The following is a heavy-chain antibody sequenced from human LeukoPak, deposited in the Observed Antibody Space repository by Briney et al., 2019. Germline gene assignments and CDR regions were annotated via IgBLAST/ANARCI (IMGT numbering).Heavy chain of an antibody. CDR3: ARGRLAYRSGWTRDY. V-gene: IGHV1-2*02. CDR1: GYTFTGYY. D-gene: IGHD6-19*01. Sequence: ASVKVSCKASGYTFTGYYMHWVRQAPGQGLEWMGWINPNSGGTNYAQTFQCRVTMTRDTSISTAYMELSRLRSDDTAVYYCARGRLAYRSGWTRDYWGQGTLVTVSS. J-gene: IGHJ4*02. CDR2: INPNSGGT.